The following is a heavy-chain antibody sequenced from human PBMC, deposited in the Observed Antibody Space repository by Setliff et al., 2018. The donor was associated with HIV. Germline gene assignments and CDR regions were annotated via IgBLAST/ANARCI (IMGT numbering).Heavy chain of an antibody. V-gene: IGHV4-39*01. J-gene: IGHJ4*02. D-gene: IGHD2-2*01. CDR2: VSYTGTT. Sequence: SETLSLTCTVSGGSISSSSYYWGWIRQPPGKGLEWIGFVSYTGTTRYSPSLRSRISISIDASKNKFSLQLSSVTAADTAVYYCARQSTTSRDFDSWGQGTLVTVSS. CDR3: ARQSTTSRDFDS. CDR1: GGSISSSSYY.